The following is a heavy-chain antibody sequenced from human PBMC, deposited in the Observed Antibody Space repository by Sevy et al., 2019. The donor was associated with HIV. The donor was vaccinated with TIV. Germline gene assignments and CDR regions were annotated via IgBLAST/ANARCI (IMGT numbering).Heavy chain of an antibody. CDR2: IRHDGSTK. Sequence: GGYLRLSCAASGFSFNSYGMHWVRQAPGKGLEWVAFIRHDGSTKYYVDSAKGRFTISRDNSKNTLYLQMNSLRAEDTAVYYCAKGLGMVQGALLSDDIWGQGTMVTVSS. J-gene: IGHJ3*02. D-gene: IGHD3-10*01. V-gene: IGHV3-30*02. CDR3: AKGLGMVQGALLSDDI. CDR1: GFSFNSYG.